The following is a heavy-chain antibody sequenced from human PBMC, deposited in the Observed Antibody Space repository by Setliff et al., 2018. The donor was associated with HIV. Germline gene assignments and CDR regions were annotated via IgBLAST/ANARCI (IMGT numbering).Heavy chain of an antibody. J-gene: IGHJ5*02. CDR3: ARDMTYFYDSSGSLGWFDP. V-gene: IGHV4-39*07. D-gene: IGHD3-22*01. CDR2: MHYSGTT. CDR1: GGSISSSSYF. Sequence: SETLSLTCAVSGGSISSSSYFWGWIRQPPGKGPEWIGSMHYSGTTYYNPSLKSRATISVDTSKNQFSLNLRSVTAADTAVYYCARDMTYFYDSSGSLGWFDPWGQGVLVTVSS.